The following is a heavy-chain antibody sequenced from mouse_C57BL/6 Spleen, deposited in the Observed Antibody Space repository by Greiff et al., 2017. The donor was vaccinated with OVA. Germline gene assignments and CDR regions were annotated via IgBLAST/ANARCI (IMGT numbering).Heavy chain of an antibody. D-gene: IGHD1-1*01. CDR1: GYTFTDYY. CDR2: INPNNGGT. J-gene: IGHJ1*03. V-gene: IGHV1-26*01. CDR3: ARSGYYYGREDWYFDV. Sequence: EVQLQQSGPELVKPGASVKISCKASGYTFTDYYMNWVKQSHGKSLEWIGDINPNNGGTSYNQKFKGKATLTVDKSSSTAYMELRSLTSEDSAVYYCARSGYYYGREDWYFDVWGTGTTVTVSS.